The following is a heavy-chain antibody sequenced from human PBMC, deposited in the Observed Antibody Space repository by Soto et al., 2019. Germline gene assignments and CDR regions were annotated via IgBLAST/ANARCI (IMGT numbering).Heavy chain of an antibody. J-gene: IGHJ3*02. V-gene: IGHV1-69*06. CDR3: ARSLVPAATLDAFDI. Sequence: GASVKVSCKASGGTFSSYAISWVRQAPGQGLEWMGGIIPIFGTANYAQKFQGRVTITADKSTSTAYMELSSLRSEDTAVYYCARSLVPAATLDAFDIWGQGTMVTV. CDR1: GGTFSSYA. D-gene: IGHD2-2*01. CDR2: IIPIFGTA.